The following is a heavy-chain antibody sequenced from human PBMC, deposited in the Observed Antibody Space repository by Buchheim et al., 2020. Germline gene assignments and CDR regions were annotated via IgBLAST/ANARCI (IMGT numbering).Heavy chain of an antibody. V-gene: IGHV3-13*04. D-gene: IGHD2/OR15-2a*01. J-gene: IGHJ2*01. CDR3: AREIMDSTSSEWHFDI. Sequence: EVRLVESGGGLVQPGGSLRLSCAASGFTFSSCDMHWVRQGTGKGLEWVSAIGRGGDTYYPGSVKGRFIISRENAKNSLYLQMDNLEAGDTAVYYCAREIMDSTSSEWHFDIWGRGTL. CDR1: GFTFSSCD. CDR2: IGRGGDT.